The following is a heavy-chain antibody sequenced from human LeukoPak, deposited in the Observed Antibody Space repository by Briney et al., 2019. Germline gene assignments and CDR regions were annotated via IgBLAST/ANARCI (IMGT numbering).Heavy chain of an antibody. CDR1: GFTFSSYW. J-gene: IGHJ6*02. D-gene: IGHD2-2*01. Sequence: PGGSLRLSCAASGFTFSSYWMSWVRQAPGKGLEWVANIKQDGSEKYYVDSVKGRFTISRDNAKNSLYLQMNSLRAEDTAVYYCASSDCSSTSATCYYYYGMDVRGQGTTVTVSS. V-gene: IGHV3-7*01. CDR2: IKQDGSEK. CDR3: ASSDCSSTSATCYYYYGMDV.